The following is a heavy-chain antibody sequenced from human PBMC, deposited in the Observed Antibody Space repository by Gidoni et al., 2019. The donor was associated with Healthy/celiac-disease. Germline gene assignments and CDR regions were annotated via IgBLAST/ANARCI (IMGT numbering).Heavy chain of an antibody. V-gene: IGHV4-59*01. CDR3: ARGIGLRYFDL. D-gene: IGHD3-3*01. CDR1: GGSISSYY. J-gene: IGHJ2*01. CDR2: IYYSGST. Sequence: QVQLQESGPGLVKPSETLSLTCTVPGGSISSYYWSWIRQPPGKGLEGIGYIYYSGSTNYNPSLKSRVTISVDTSKNQFFLKLSSVTAADTAVYYCARGIGLRYFDLWGRGTLVTVSS.